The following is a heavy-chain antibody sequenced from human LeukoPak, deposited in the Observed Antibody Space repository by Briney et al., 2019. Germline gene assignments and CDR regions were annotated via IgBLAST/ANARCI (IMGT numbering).Heavy chain of an antibody. J-gene: IGHJ5*02. D-gene: IGHD3-10*01. CDR1: GDSISGYY. Sequence: PSETLSLTCTVSGDSISGYYWSWFRQPAGKGLEWIGRVYTSGTTNYNPSLKSRVTMSIDTSKNQFSLKLTSVTAADTAVYYCARGFGHPWGQGTLVTVSS. CDR3: ARGFGHP. CDR2: VYTSGTT. V-gene: IGHV4-4*07.